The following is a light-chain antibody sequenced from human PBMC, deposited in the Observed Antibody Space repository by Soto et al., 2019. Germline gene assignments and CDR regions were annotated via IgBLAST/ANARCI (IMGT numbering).Light chain of an antibody. Sequence: DIVMTQSPLSLPFTPGEPASISCRSSQSLLHSNGYNYLDWYLQKPGQSPQLLSYLRSNRTSGVADRFSGDGSGTNFTLKISRVEADDVGFYYCLHAVQTYTFGKGTKLEIK. CDR1: QSLLHSNGYNY. J-gene: IGKJ2*01. CDR3: LHAVQTYT. CDR2: LRS. V-gene: IGKV2-28*01.